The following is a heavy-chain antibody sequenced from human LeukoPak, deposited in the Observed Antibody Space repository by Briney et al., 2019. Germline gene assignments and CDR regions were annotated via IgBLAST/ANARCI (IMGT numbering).Heavy chain of an antibody. Sequence: GGSLRLPCAASGFTFSGYSMNWVRQAPGKGLEWVSSISSSSSYIYYADSVKGQFTISRDNAKNSLYLQMNSLRAEDTAVYYCARGPPSSSSNYYFDYWGQGTLVTVSS. CDR1: GFTFSGYS. D-gene: IGHD6-6*01. CDR2: ISSSSSYI. J-gene: IGHJ4*02. CDR3: ARGPPSSSSNYYFDY. V-gene: IGHV3-21*01.